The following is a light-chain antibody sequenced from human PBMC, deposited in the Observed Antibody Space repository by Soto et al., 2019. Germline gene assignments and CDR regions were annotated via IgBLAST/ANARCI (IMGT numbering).Light chain of an antibody. J-gene: IGKJ3*01. CDR3: QQYYSSPFS. V-gene: IGKV4-1*01. CDR1: RSLLSSSNNKNF. CDR2: WAS. Sequence: DIVMTQSPDSLALSLGERATINCKSSRSLLSSSNNKNFLAWYQQKPGLPPRLLIYWASTRESGVPDRFSGSGSGTSFTLTISSLQAEDAAVYYCQQYYSSPFSFGPGTKVNIK.